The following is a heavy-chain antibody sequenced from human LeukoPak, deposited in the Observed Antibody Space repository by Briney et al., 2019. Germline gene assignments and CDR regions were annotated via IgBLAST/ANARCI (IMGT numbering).Heavy chain of an antibody. J-gene: IGHJ4*02. D-gene: IGHD3-22*01. CDR3: AVSGYPSDY. CDR2: IYYSGST. V-gene: IGHV4-59*01. Sequence: PSETLSLTCTVSGGSISSYYWSWIRQPPGQGLEWIGYIYYSGSTNYHPSLKSRVTISVDTSKNQYSLKLSSVTAADTAVYYCAVSGYPSDYWGQGTLVTVSS. CDR1: GGSISSYY.